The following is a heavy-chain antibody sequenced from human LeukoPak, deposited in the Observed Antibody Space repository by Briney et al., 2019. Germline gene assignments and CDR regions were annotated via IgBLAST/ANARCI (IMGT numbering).Heavy chain of an antibody. CDR1: GYTFTGYY. D-gene: IGHD2-15*01. J-gene: IGHJ4*02. CDR2: INPNSGAA. CDR3: ARAEGIGGSPTVDY. V-gene: IGHV1-2*02. Sequence: ASVKVSCKASGYTFTGYYMQWVRQAPGQGLEWMGYINPNSGAATYAQKFQGRVTMTRDTSISTAYMELSSLRSDDTAMYYCARAEGIGGSPTVDYWGQGTLVTISS.